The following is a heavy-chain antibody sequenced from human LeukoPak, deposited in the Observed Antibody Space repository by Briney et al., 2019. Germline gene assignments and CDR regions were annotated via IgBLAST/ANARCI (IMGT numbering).Heavy chain of an antibody. CDR3: TKTALAVAGTHIDY. D-gene: IGHD6-19*01. J-gene: IGHJ4*02. CDR1: GFTFGDYA. V-gene: IGHV3-49*03. Sequence: GGSLRLSCTASGFTFGDYAMSWFRQAPGKGLEWVGFIRSKAYGGTTEYAASVKGRFTISRDDSKSIAYLQMNSLKIEDTAVYYCTKTALAVAGTHIDYWGQGTLVTVSS. CDR2: IRSKAYGGTT.